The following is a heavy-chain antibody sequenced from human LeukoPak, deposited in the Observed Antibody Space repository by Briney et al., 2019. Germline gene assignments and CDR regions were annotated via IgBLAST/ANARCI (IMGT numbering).Heavy chain of an antibody. CDR2: INHSGST. CDR3: ARVGMGAVAGYTWRGYCYGMDV. J-gene: IGHJ6*02. D-gene: IGHD6-19*01. V-gene: IGHV4-34*01. CDR1: GGSFSGYY. Sequence: NPSETLSLTCAVYGGSFSGYYWSWIRQPPGKGLEWIGEINHSGSTNYNPSLKSRVTISVDTSKNQFSLKLSSVTAADTAVYYCARVGMGAVAGYTWRGYCYGMDVWGQGTTVTVSS.